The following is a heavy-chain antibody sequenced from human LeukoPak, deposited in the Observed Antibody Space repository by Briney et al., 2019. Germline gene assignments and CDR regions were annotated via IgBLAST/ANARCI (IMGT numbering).Heavy chain of an antibody. V-gene: IGHV4-34*01. D-gene: IGHD6-13*01. J-gene: IGHJ4*02. Sequence: SETLSLTCAVYGGSFSGYYWSWIRQPPGKGLEWIGEINHSGSTNYNPSLKSRVTISVDTSKNQFSLKLSSVTAADTAVYYCARKGGVYHYYFDYWGQGTLVTVSS. CDR3: ARKGGVYHYYFDY. CDR2: INHSGST. CDR1: GGSFSGYY.